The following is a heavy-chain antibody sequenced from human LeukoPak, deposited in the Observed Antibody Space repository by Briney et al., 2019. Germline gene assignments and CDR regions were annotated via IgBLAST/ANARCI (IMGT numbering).Heavy chain of an antibody. Sequence: QVQLQESGPGLVKPSQTLSLTCTVSGGSISSGDYYWSWIRQPPGKGLGWIGYIYYSGSTYYNPSLKSRVTISVDTPKNQFSLKLSSVTAADTAVYYCARAAAMVFYYFDYWGQGTLVTVSS. D-gene: IGHD5-18*01. J-gene: IGHJ4*02. V-gene: IGHV4-30-4*08. CDR1: GGSISSGDYY. CDR2: IYYSGST. CDR3: ARAAAMVFYYFDY.